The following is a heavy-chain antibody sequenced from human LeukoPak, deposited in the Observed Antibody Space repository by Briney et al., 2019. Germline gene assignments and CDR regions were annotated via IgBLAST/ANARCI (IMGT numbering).Heavy chain of an antibody. CDR1: GFTFSSYW. Sequence: GGSLRLSCAASGFTFSSYWMSWVRQAPRKGLEWVANIKQDGSEKYYVDSVKGRFTISRDNAKNSLYLQMNSLRAEDTAVYYCARVPFYYYDSSGYYWGQGTLVTVSS. CDR2: IKQDGSEK. CDR3: ARVPFYYYDSSGYY. J-gene: IGHJ4*02. V-gene: IGHV3-7*01. D-gene: IGHD3-22*01.